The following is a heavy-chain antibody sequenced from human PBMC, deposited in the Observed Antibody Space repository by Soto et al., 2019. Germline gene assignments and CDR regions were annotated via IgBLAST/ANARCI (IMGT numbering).Heavy chain of an antibody. CDR2: ISGSGGST. V-gene: IGHV3-23*01. J-gene: IGHJ4*02. CDR3: GWSGGDHYFDY. CDR1: GFTFSSYA. D-gene: IGHD2-21*02. Sequence: GGSLRLSCAASGFTFSSYAMSWVRQAPGKGLEWVSAISGSGGSTYYADSVKGRFTISRDNSKNTLYLQMNSLRAEDTAVYYCGWSGGDHYFDYWGQGTLVTVSS.